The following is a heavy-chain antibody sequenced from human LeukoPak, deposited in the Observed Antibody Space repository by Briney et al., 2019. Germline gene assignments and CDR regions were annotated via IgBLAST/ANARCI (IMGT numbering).Heavy chain of an antibody. V-gene: IGHV3-49*04. CDR3: SRNGLVDFDY. CDR2: IRRRAYGGAA. J-gene: IGHJ4*02. Sequence: GGSLRLSCTTSGFAFDDFAMSWVRQPAGKGLEWVGFIRRRAYGGAAEYAASVKGRFIISRDDSKGIAYLQMNSLKTEDTAVYYCSRNGLVDFDYWGRGSGVIVSP. CDR1: GFAFDDFA.